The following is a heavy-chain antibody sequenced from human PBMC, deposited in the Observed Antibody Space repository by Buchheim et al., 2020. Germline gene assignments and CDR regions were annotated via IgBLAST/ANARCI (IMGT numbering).Heavy chain of an antibody. Sequence: QVQLVQSGAEVKKPGSSVKVSCTASGGTFSSHAFTWVRQAPGQGLEWMGGIIPPFGTANYAQKFQGRVTITADKSTSTAYMGVNILRSEDTSVYYCASPNPWFGDYMLGRYYFDFWGQGT. CDR2: IIPPFGTA. D-gene: IGHD4-17*01. CDR3: ASPNPWFGDYMLGRYYFDF. CDR1: GGTFSSHA. J-gene: IGHJ4*02. V-gene: IGHV1-69*06.